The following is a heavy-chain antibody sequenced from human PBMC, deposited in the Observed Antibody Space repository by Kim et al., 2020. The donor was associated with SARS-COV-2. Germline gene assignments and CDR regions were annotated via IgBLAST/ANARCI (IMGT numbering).Heavy chain of an antibody. D-gene: IGHD6-13*01. V-gene: IGHV3-23*01. J-gene: IGHJ5*02. CDR3: AKDRGFIAAAGYNWFDP. Sequence: VQGRFTISRDNAKNTLYLQMNSLRAEDTAVYYCAKDRGFIAAAGYNWFDPWGQGTLVTVSS.